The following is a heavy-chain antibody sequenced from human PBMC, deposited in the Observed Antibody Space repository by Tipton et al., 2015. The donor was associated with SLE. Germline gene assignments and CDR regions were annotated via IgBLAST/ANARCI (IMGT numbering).Heavy chain of an antibody. J-gene: IGHJ4*02. CDR3: ARVGSGWPAGPLDY. D-gene: IGHD6-19*01. CDR1: GFTFSSYA. V-gene: IGHV3-30*04. CDR2: ISYDGSNK. Sequence: SLRLSCAASGFTFSSYAMHWVRQAPGKGLEWVAVISYDGSNKYYADSVKGRFTISRDNAKNSLYLQMNSLRGEDTAVYYCARVGSGWPAGPLDYWGQGTLVTVSS.